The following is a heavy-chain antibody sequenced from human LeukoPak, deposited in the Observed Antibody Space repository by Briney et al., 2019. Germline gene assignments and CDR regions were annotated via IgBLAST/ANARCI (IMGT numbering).Heavy chain of an antibody. Sequence: ASVKVSCTASGYTFTSYGISWVRPAPGQGLEWMGWISAYNGNTNYAQKLQGRVTMTTDTSTSTAYMELRSLRSDDTAVYYCARDLPRSYCSSTSCHGMDVWGQGTTVTVSS. CDR2: ISAYNGNT. CDR3: ARDLPRSYCSSTSCHGMDV. D-gene: IGHD2-2*01. V-gene: IGHV1-18*01. J-gene: IGHJ6*02. CDR1: GYTFTSYG.